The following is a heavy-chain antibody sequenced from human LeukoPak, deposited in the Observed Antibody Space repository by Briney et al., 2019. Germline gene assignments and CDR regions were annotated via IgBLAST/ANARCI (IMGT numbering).Heavy chain of an antibody. CDR2: INPSGGST. J-gene: IGHJ6*02. D-gene: IGHD3-22*01. CDR3: ARDRYYYDSSGYYPEPYYYYYYGVDV. CDR1: GYTFTSYY. V-gene: IGHV1-46*01. Sequence: ASVKVSCKASGYTFTSYYMHWVRQAPRQGLEWMGIINPSGGSTSYAQKFQGRVTMTRDTSTSTVYMELSSLRSEDTAVYYCARDRYYYDSSGYYPEPYYYYYYGVDVWGQGTTVTVSS.